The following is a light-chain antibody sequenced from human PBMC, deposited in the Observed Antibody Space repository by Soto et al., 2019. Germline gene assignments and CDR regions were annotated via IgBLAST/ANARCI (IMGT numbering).Light chain of an antibody. CDR3: QTGGTGVV. Sequence: QLVLTQSPSASASLGASVKLTCTLNSGHSSYAIAWHQQQPEKGPRYLMKLNSDGSHSKGDGIPDRFSGSSSGAERYLTISSLQSEDEADYYCQTGGTGVVFGGGTKLTVL. J-gene: IGLJ2*01. V-gene: IGLV4-69*01. CDR2: LNSDGSH. CDR1: SGHSSYA.